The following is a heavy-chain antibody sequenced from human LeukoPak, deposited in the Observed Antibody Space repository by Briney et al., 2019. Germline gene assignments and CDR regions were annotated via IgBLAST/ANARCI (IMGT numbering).Heavy chain of an antibody. V-gene: IGHV4-34*01. CDR3: ARNGYSYGKNWFDP. Sequence: SETLSLTCAVYGGSFSGYYWSWIRQPPGKGLEWIGEINHSGSTNYNLSLKSRVTISVDTSKNQFSLKLSSVTAADTAVYYCARNGYSYGKNWFDPWGQGTLVTVSS. D-gene: IGHD5-18*01. J-gene: IGHJ5*02. CDR1: GGSFSGYY. CDR2: INHSGST.